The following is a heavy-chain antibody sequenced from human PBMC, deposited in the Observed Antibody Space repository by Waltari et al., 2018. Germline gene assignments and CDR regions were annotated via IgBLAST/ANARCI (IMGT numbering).Heavy chain of an antibody. V-gene: IGHV3-30*04. J-gene: IGHJ6*02. D-gene: IGHD3-22*01. Sequence: WVRQAPGKGLEWVAVISYNERNRSYVDSVKGRFTISRDNSKKTLYLQMNSLRPEDTAMYYCARDLCDRTKCHGMDVWGQGTTVTVSS. CDR3: ARDLCDRTKCHGMDV. CDR2: ISYNERNR.